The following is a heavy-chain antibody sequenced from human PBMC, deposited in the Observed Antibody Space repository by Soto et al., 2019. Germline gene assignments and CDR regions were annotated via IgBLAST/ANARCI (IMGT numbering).Heavy chain of an antibody. CDR3: ARHAYYEILTGYYNYYGMDG. J-gene: IGHJ6*02. CDR2: IYYSGST. Sequence: PSETLSLTCTVSGGSISSSSYYWGWIRQPPGKGLEWIGSIYYSGSTYYNPSLKSRVTISVDTSKNQFSLKLSSVTAADTAVYYCARHAYYEILTGYYNYYGMDGWGQGTTVTVSS. V-gene: IGHV4-39*01. CDR1: GGSISSSSYY. D-gene: IGHD3-9*01.